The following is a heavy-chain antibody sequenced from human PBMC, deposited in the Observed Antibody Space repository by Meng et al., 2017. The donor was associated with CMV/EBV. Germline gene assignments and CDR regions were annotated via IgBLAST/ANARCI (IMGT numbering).Heavy chain of an antibody. Sequence: GESLKISCAASGFTFSSYAMSWVRQAPGKGLEWVSAISGSGGRTYYADSVKGRITISRDNSKNTLYLQMNSLRAEDTAVYYCAKGLGIVVVPAAIWGSSSSGGGNWFDPWGQGTLVTVSS. V-gene: IGHV3-23*01. D-gene: IGHD2-2*02. CDR3: AKGLGIVVVPAAIWGSSSSGGGNWFDP. J-gene: IGHJ5*02. CDR1: GFTFSSYA. CDR2: ISGSGGRT.